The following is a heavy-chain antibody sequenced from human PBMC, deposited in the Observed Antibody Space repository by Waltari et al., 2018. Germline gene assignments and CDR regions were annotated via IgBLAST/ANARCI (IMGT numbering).Heavy chain of an antibody. Sequence: EVQLVESGGGLVQPGGSLRLSCAASGFTFSSYWMSWGRRAPGKGLEWVANIKQDGSEKYYVDSVKGRFTISRDNAKNSLYLQMNSLRAEDTAVYYCASLTGYSSSWPFDYWGQGTLVTVSS. CDR3: ASLTGYSSSWPFDY. V-gene: IGHV3-7*01. CDR1: GFTFSSYW. CDR2: IKQDGSEK. J-gene: IGHJ4*02. D-gene: IGHD6-13*01.